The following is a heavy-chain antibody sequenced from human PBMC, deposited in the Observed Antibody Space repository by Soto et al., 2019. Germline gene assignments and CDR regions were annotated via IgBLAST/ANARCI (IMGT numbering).Heavy chain of an antibody. CDR3: EKGNSYQLPTYNWFDP. CDR1: GFAFSSYA. V-gene: IGHV3-23*01. CDR2: ISVSGDST. J-gene: IGHJ5*02. D-gene: IGHD2-2*01. Sequence: QPGGSLRLSCAASGFAFSSYAMSWVRQAPGKGLEWVSSISVSGDSTYYADSVKGRFTISRDNSKNTLYLQMNSLRAEDTAVYYCEKGNSYQLPTYNWFDPWGQGAMVNVS.